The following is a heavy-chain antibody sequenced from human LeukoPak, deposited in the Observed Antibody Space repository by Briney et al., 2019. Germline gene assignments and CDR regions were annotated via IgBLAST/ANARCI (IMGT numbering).Heavy chain of an antibody. CDR1: GYTFTGYY. CDR2: INPNSGGT. D-gene: IGHD3-3*01. V-gene: IGHV1-2*02. J-gene: IGHJ4*02. CDR3: ARDPIKDFGVVVDY. Sequence: ASVKVSCKASGYTFTGYYMHWVRQAPGQGLEWMGWINPNSGGTNYAQKFQGRVTMTRDTSISTAYMELSRLRSDDTAVYYCARDPIKDFGVVVDYWGQGTLVAVSS.